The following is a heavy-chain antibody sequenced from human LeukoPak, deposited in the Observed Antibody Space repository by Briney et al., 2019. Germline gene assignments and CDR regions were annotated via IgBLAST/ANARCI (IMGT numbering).Heavy chain of an antibody. J-gene: IGHJ4*02. Sequence: PGGSLRLSCAASGFTFSSYSMNWVRQAPGKGLECVSVIDNGGKTYYADSVKGRFTISRDNSKNTVYLHMNSLRAEDTAVYYCAGDKTTGGYYEFDYWGQGTLVTVSS. CDR1: GFTFSSYS. CDR3: AGDKTTGGYYEFDY. D-gene: IGHD2-8*02. CDR2: IDNGGKT. V-gene: IGHV3-53*01.